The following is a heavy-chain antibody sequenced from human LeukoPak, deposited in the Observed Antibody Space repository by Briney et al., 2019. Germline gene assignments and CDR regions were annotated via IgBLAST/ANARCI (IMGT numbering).Heavy chain of an antibody. J-gene: IGHJ4*02. V-gene: IGHV4-39*01. CDR3: PRLLDTSGLFDY. CDR1: GGSISSSLFY. Sequence: PSETLSLTCTVSGGSISSSLFYWAWNRQPPGKGLEWIGIVYYSGSTYCNPSLKSRVTISVDTSKNQFSLKLSSVTAADTAVYYCPRLLDTSGLFDYWGQGTLVTVSS. D-gene: IGHD3-22*01. CDR2: VYYSGST.